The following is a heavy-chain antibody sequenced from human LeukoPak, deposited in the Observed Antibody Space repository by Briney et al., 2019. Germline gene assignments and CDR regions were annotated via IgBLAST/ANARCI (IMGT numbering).Heavy chain of an antibody. CDR1: GFTFSSYA. D-gene: IGHD2-21*02. CDR3: AGPYCGGDCSPPYYYYYGMDV. V-gene: IGHV3-23*01. Sequence: GGSLRLSCAASGFTFSSYAMSWVRQAPGKGLEWVSAISGSGGSTYYADSVKGRFTISRDNSKNTLYLQMNSLRAEDTAVYYCAGPYCGGDCSPPYYYYYGMDVWGQGTTVTVSS. J-gene: IGHJ6*02. CDR2: ISGSGGST.